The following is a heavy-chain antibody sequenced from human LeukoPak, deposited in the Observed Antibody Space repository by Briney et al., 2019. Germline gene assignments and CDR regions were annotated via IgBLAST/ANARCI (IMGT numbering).Heavy chain of an antibody. CDR3: ARIAVAGTNWFDP. J-gene: IGHJ5*02. CDR1: GFTFINYA. CDR2: VRGDGVGSGSI. V-gene: IGHV3-23*01. D-gene: IGHD6-19*01. Sequence: GGSLRLSCAASGFTFINYAMTWVRQAPGKGLEWVSSVRGDGVGSGSIYYADSVKGRFTISRDNSKNTLYLQMNSLRAEDTAVYYCARIAVAGTNWFDPGGQGTLVTVSS.